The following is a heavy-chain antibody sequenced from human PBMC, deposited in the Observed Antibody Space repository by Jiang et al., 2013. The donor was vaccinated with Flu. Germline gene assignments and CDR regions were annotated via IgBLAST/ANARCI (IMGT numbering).Heavy chain of an antibody. CDR2: TYYRSKWYN. Sequence: SRGLEWLGRTYYRSKWYNDYAVSVKSRITINPDTSKNQFSLQLNSVTPEDTAVYYCAMAMANYYYYGMDVWGQGTTVTVSS. CDR3: AMAMANYYYYGMDV. D-gene: IGHD5-18*01. J-gene: IGHJ6*02. V-gene: IGHV6-1*01.